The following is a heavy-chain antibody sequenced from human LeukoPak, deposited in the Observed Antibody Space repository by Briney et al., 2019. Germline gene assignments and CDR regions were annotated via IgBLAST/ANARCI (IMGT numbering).Heavy chain of an antibody. CDR3: ARDYEK. V-gene: IGHV3-7*01. CDR1: GFAFSGYW. D-gene: IGHD3-16*01. J-gene: IGHJ4*02. CDR2: IKQDGSEK. Sequence: TGGSLRLSCAAPGFAFSGYWMNWVRQAPGKGLEWVANIKQDGSEKYYVDSAKGRFTISRDNAKNSLYLQMNSLRAEDTGIYYCARDYEKWGQGTLVTVSS.